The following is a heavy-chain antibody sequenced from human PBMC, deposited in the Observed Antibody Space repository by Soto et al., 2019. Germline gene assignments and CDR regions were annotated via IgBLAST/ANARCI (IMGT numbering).Heavy chain of an antibody. Sequence: PGGSLRLSCTASGFTFSNYAMHWVRQAPGKGLEWVAVISYDGSNEYYRDSVKGRFTISRDNSKNTLYLEMNSLRADDPAVYYCSRLPRAAPYTYFDYWGQGTLVTVSS. CDR1: GFTFSNYA. CDR3: SRLPRAAPYTYFDY. D-gene: IGHD6-6*01. V-gene: IGHV3-30-3*01. CDR2: ISYDGSNE. J-gene: IGHJ4*02.